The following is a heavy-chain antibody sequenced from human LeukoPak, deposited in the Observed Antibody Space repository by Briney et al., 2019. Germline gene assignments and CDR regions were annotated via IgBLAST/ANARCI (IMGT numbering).Heavy chain of an antibody. D-gene: IGHD6-19*01. CDR1: GFTFSNYR. CDR2: VSSGSGFI. J-gene: IGHJ4*02. CDR3: ARSLGGHSSGWFYFDY. Sequence: PGGSLRLSCAASGFTFSNYRMNWVRQAPGKGLEWVSSVSSGSGFISYADSVKGRFTISRDNAKNAVHLQLNRLRAEDTAVYYCARSLGGHSSGWFYFDYWGQGTLVTVSS. V-gene: IGHV3-21*01.